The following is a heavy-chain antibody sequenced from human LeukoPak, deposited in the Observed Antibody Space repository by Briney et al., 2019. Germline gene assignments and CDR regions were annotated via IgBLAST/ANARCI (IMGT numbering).Heavy chain of an antibody. Sequence: KPSETLSLTCAVSGGSISSSNWWSWVRQPPGKGLEWIGEIYHSGSTNYNPSLKSRVTISVDKPKNQFSLKLSSVTAADTAVYYCARGVVAATSHGMDVWGQGTTVTVSS. CDR2: IYHSGST. CDR3: ARGVVAATSHGMDV. CDR1: GGSISSSNW. J-gene: IGHJ6*02. D-gene: IGHD2-15*01. V-gene: IGHV4-4*02.